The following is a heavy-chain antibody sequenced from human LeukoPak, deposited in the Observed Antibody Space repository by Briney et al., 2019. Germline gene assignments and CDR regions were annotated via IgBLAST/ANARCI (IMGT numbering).Heavy chain of an antibody. Sequence: PGGSLRLSCAASGFTFSSYGMHWVRQAPGKGLEWVAVISYDGSNKYYADSVKGRFTISRDKSKNTLYLQMNSLRAEDTAVYYCAKDSRGFGWYDPLLGYWGQGTLVTVSS. CDR1: GFTFSSYG. D-gene: IGHD6-19*01. J-gene: IGHJ4*02. CDR3: AKDSRGFGWYDPLLGY. V-gene: IGHV3-30*18. CDR2: ISYDGSNK.